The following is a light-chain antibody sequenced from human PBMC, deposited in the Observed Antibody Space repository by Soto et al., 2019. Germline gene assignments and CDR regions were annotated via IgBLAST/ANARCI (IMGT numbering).Light chain of an antibody. V-gene: IGKV1-5*03. Sequence: DIQMTQSPSTLSASVGDRVTITCRASQSISSWLAWYQQKPGKAPKLLIYEASSLESGVPSRFRGSGSGTEFTLTISSLQPDDFATYYCQQYNRYWTFGQGTKVEIK. CDR3: QQYNRYWT. CDR2: EAS. CDR1: QSISSW. J-gene: IGKJ1*01.